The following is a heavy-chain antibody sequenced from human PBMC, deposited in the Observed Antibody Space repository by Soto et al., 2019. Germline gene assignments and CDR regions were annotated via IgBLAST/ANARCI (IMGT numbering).Heavy chain of an antibody. V-gene: IGHV1-8*01. CDR1: GYTFTSYD. D-gene: IGHD2-15*01. CDR2: MNPNSGNT. CDR3: AGFSEVAATEINWFDP. J-gene: IGHJ5*02. Sequence: ASVKVSCKASGYTFTSYDINWVRQATGQGLEWMGWMNPNSGNTGYAQKFQGRVTMTRNTSISTAYMELSSLRSEDTAVYYCAGFSEVAATEINWFDPWGQGTLVTVSS.